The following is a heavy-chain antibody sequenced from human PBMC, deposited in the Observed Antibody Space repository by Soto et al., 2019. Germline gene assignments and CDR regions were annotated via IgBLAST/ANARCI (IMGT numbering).Heavy chain of an antibody. CDR1: GGAISRYY. CDR2: MYNTGST. J-gene: IGHJ6*02. CDR3: ARNRWTYCGTDCFPLDV. D-gene: IGHD2-21*02. V-gene: IGHV4-59*01. Sequence: QVQLQESGPGLVKPSETLSLTCTVSGGAISRYYWSWIRQPQGKGLGLMGYMYNTGSTGYNPSFKTRVTISVAPSMNKFSLKLTSVPAADSAGYYWARNRWTYCGTDCFPLDVWGQGTTVTVSS.